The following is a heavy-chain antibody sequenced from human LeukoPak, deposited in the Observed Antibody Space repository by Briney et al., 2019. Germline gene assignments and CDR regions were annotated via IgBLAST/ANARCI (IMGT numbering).Heavy chain of an antibody. J-gene: IGHJ4*02. CDR1: GFTFSDYY. V-gene: IGHV3-11*01. Sequence: GGSLRLSCAASGFTFSDYYMSWIRQAPGKGLEWVSYISSSGSTIYYADSVKGRFTISRDNAKNPLYLQMNSLRAEDTAVYYCARHIVVVPAAIDYFDYWGQGTLVTVSS. D-gene: IGHD2-2*02. CDR2: ISSSGSTI. CDR3: ARHIVVVPAAIDYFDY.